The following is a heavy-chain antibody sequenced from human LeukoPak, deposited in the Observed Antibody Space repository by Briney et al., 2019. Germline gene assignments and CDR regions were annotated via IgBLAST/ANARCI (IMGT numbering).Heavy chain of an antibody. J-gene: IGHJ4*02. V-gene: IGHV3-30*03. CDR2: MSYDGSNE. Sequence: GGSLRLSCAASGFTFSSYWMHWVRQAPGQGLEWVAFMSYDGSNENYADSVKGRFTISRDNSKNTLFLQMNTLRIEDTAVYYCTRDASSWTDFDYWGQGTLVSVSS. CDR3: TRDASSWTDFDY. CDR1: GFTFSSYW. D-gene: IGHD6-13*01.